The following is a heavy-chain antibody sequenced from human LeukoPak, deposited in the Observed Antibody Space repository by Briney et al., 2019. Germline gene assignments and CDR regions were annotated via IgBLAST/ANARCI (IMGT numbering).Heavy chain of an antibody. J-gene: IGHJ4*02. CDR1: GGSIRSSNW. CDR3: VKSGGYGLIDY. V-gene: IGHV4-4*02. CDR2: IYYTGST. Sequence: SETLSLTCAVSGGSIRSSNWWSWVRQPPGKGLEWIGNIYYTGSTYYNASLQSRVTISIDMSKNQFSLRLSSVTAAGTAMYYCVKSGGYGLIDYWGQGTLVTVSS. D-gene: IGHD6-19*01.